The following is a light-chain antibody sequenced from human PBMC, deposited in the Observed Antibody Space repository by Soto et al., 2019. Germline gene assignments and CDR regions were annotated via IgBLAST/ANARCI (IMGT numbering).Light chain of an antibody. CDR2: DVS. CDR3: SSYAGSNNYV. J-gene: IGLJ1*01. CDR1: SSDVGGYNY. Sequence: QSVLTQPASVSGSPGQSITISCTGTSSDVGGYNYVSWYQHHPGKAPKLIIYDVSNRPSGVSNPFSGSKSGNTASLTISGLQPEDEADYYCSSYAGSNNYVFGTGTKLTVL. V-gene: IGLV2-14*03.